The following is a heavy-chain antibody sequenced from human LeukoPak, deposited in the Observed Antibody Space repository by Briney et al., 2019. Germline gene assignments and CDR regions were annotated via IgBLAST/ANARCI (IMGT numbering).Heavy chain of an antibody. CDR2: ISGDGGTT. CDR1: GFTFSSTW. CDR3: AREDGEAYFDY. V-gene: IGHV3-74*01. J-gene: IGHJ4*02. Sequence: PGGSLRLSCAGSGFTFSSTWMHWVRQAPQKGLGWVSLISGDGGTTTYADSVKGRFTISRDNAKKTLFLQMTSLRAEDTAVYYCAREDGEAYFDYWGQGTLVTVSS.